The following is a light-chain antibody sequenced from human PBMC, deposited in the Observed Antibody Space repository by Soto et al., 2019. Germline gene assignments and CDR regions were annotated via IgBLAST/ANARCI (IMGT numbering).Light chain of an antibody. CDR2: DAS. V-gene: IGKV3-11*01. Sequence: EIVLTQSPATLSLSPGERATLSCRASPSVSSYLAWYQQKPGQAPRLLIYDASNRATGIPARFSGGGPGTHFTRTITSLEPEDFAVYCWQQPFNWPRFTFGQGTKLESK. J-gene: IGKJ2*01. CDR3: QQPFNWPRFT. CDR1: PSVSSY.